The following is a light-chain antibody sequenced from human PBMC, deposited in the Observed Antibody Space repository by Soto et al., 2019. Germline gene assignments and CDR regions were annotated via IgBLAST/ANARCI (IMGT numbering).Light chain of an antibody. J-gene: IGKJ1*01. CDR3: QQYAISWT. CDR2: GAS. Sequence: EIVLTQSPGTLSLSPGERATLSCRASQSVSSNQLAWYQQKPGQAPRLLMYGASSRATGIPDRFSGSGSGTDFTLTISRLGPEDFEVYYCQQYAISWTFGQGTKVDIK. V-gene: IGKV3-20*01. CDR1: QSVSSNQ.